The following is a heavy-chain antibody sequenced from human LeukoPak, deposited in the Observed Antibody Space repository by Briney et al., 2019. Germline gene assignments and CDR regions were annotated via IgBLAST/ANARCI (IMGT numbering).Heavy chain of an antibody. V-gene: IGHV3-48*03. CDR2: ISYSDDTI. CDR3: ARDKSDY. J-gene: IGHJ4*02. CDR1: GFTFRSYE. Sequence: GGSLRLSCAASGFTFRSYELNWVRQAPGKGLEWVSYISYSDDTIYYADSVKGRFTISRDNSKNTLYLQMNSLRAEDTAVYYCARDKSDYWGQGTLVTVSS.